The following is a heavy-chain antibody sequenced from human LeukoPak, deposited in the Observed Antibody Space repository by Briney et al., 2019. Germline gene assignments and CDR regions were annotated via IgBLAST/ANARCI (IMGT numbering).Heavy chain of an antibody. V-gene: IGHV4-4*02. CDR2: IYHSGRT. D-gene: IGHD3-10*01. J-gene: IGHJ4*02. Sequence: SETLSLTCAVSGGSISSPNWWSWVRQPPGKGLEWIGEIYHSGRTSYNPSLKSRVTISVDKSKNQFSLKLSSVTAADTAVYYCARVGGSGSCFDYWGQGTLVTVSS. CDR3: ARVGGSGSCFDY. CDR1: GGSISSPNW.